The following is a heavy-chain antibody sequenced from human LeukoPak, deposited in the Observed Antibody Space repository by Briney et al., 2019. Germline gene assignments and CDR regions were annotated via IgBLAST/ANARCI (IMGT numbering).Heavy chain of an antibody. D-gene: IGHD2-15*01. V-gene: IGHV4-59*01. CDR1: GGSISSYY. Sequence: SETLSLTCTVSGGSISSYYWSWIRQPPGKGLEWIGYIYYSGSTNYNPSLKSRVTISVDTSKNQFSLKLSSVTAGDTAVYYCARDRVTSVGYCSGGSCYSAVGTDYWGQGTLVTVSS. CDR2: IYYSGST. J-gene: IGHJ4*02. CDR3: ARDRVTSVGYCSGGSCYSAVGTDY.